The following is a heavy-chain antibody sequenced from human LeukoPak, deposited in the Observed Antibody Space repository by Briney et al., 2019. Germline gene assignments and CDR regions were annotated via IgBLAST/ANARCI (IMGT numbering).Heavy chain of an antibody. V-gene: IGHV3-7*01. Sequence: PGGSLRLSCAASGFTFSNYWMIWVRQAPGKGLEWVGNIKQDGSEKRYADSVRGRFSISRDNAQTSLYLQMNSLRAEDTAVYYCARDSVDAFDIWGQGTMVTVSS. CDR3: ARDSVDAFDI. CDR2: IKQDGSEK. CDR1: GFTFSNYW. J-gene: IGHJ3*02.